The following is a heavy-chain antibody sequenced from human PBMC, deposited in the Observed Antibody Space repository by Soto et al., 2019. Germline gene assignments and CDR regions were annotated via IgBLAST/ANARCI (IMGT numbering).Heavy chain of an antibody. CDR3: AKVSWSYYYGMEV. CDR1: GGSIRRSNW. V-gene: IGHV4-4*02. J-gene: IGHJ6*02. CDR2: IYHSGST. Sequence: QVQLQESGPGLVKPSVTLSLTCAVSGGSIRRSNWWSWARQPPGKGLEWIGEIYHSGSTNYNPSLQSRVTISVDKSKNQFSIKLSSVTAAATDVYYSAKVSWSYYYGMEVWGQGTTVTVSS. D-gene: IGHD3-3*01.